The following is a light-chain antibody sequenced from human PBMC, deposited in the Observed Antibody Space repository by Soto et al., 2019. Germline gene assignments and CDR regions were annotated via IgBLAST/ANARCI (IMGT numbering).Light chain of an antibody. CDR1: SGNIGSNY. Sequence: NFMLTQPHSVSESPGKTVFISCTRSSGNIGSNYVQWYQQRPGSAPTTLIYEDDQRPSGVPDRFSGSIDRSSNSASLTISGLKTEDEADYYCQSYDSSTPVVFGGGTKVTVL. CDR3: QSYDSSTPVV. J-gene: IGLJ2*01. CDR2: EDD. V-gene: IGLV6-57*04.